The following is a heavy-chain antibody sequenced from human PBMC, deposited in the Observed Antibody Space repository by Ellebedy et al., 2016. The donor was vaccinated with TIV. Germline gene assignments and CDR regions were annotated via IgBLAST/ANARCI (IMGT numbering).Heavy chain of an antibody. CDR2: IYYSGSA. J-gene: IGHJ4*02. V-gene: IGHV4-39*07. Sequence: GSLRLSCTVSGGSISSSSYYWVWIRQSPERGLEWIGSIYYSGSAYYNPSLKSRVTISVDTSKNQFSLKLSSVTAADTAVYYCARERIQRGYSYGTDYWGQGTLVTVSS. CDR1: GGSISSSSYY. D-gene: IGHD5-18*01. CDR3: ARERIQRGYSYGTDY.